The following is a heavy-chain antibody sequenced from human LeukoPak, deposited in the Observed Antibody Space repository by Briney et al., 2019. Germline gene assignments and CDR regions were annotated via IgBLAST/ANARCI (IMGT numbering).Heavy chain of an antibody. J-gene: IGHJ4*02. CDR1: GGSIRSNDYY. CDR2: FYYSGNT. CDR3: ARERPIVGAPGYYFDY. V-gene: IGHV4-39*07. D-gene: IGHD1-26*01. Sequence: KPSETLSLTCSVSGGSIRSNDYYWGWIRQPPGTGLEWIGSFYYSGNTYYNPSLESRVTISVDTSKNQFSLKLSSVTAAATAVYYCARERPIVGAPGYYFDYWGQGTLVTVSS.